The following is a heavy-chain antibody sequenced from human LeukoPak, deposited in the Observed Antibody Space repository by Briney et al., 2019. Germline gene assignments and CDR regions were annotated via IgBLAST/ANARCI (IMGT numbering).Heavy chain of an antibody. J-gene: IGHJ4*02. V-gene: IGHV1-69*13. CDR3: ARGRIAVADPFDY. D-gene: IGHD6-19*01. Sequence: SVKVSCEASGGTFSSYAISWVRQAPGQGLEWMGGIIPIFGTANYAQKFQGRVTITADESTSTAYMELSSLRSEDTAVYYCARGRIAVADPFDYWGQGTLVTVSS. CDR1: GGTFSSYA. CDR2: IIPIFGTA.